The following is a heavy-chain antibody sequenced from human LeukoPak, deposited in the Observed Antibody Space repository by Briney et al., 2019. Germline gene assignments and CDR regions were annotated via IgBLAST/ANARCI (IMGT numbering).Heavy chain of an antibody. V-gene: IGHV3-23*01. CDR3: AKARLGSGTYSAFDI. CDR1: GLTFSSYA. D-gene: IGHD3-10*01. Sequence: GGSLRLSCEGSGLTFSSYAMSCVRQAPGKGPEWVSTITGSGTSTYHADSVKGRFTISRDISQTTLFLQMNSLRAEDTARYYCAKARLGSGTYSAFDIWGQGTMVTVSS. CDR2: ITGSGTST. J-gene: IGHJ3*02.